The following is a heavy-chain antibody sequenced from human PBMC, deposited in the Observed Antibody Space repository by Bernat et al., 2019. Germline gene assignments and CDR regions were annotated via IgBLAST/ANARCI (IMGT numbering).Heavy chain of an antibody. J-gene: IGHJ4*02. D-gene: IGHD2-15*01. V-gene: IGHV3-20*04. CDR1: GFTFDDYG. Sequence: EVQLVESGGGVVRPGGSLRLSCAASGFTFDDYGMSWVRQAPGKGLEWVSGINLNGGSTGYADSVKGRFTISRDNAKNSLYLQMNSLRAEDTALYYCARFSTPSPRWPPPDYWGQGTLVTVSS. CDR2: INLNGGST. CDR3: ARFSTPSPRWPPPDY.